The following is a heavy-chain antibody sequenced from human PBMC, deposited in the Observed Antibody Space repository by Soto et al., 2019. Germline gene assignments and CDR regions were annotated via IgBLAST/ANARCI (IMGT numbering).Heavy chain of an antibody. D-gene: IGHD3-22*01. CDR2: IYHSGRT. CDR3: ASVGSDYDNSGYYFX. V-gene: IGHV4-4*02. J-gene: IGHJ5*02. CDR1: GGSVSSINW. Sequence: SDTLSLTFIVSGGSVSSINWWSWVRQPPGKGLEWIGEIYHSGRTTYNPSLKIRATISVDKSENQFSLRLKSVTAADTAVYYCASVGSDYDNSGYYFXWGPGTLVTVSX.